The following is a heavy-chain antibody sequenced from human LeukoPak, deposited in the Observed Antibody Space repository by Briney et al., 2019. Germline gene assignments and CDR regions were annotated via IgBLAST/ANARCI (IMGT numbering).Heavy chain of an antibody. J-gene: IGHJ4*02. CDR2: IKGDGSYI. CDR1: GFTFSRSW. D-gene: IGHD5-24*01. Sequence: GGSLRLSCATSGFTFSRSWMSWVRQAPGKGLEWLANIKGDGSYISYVDSVKGRFTISRDNARNTLYLQMHSLRAEDTAVYYCVRDGDDYNFDYWGQGSLVTVSS. V-gene: IGHV3-7*01. CDR3: VRDGDDYNFDY.